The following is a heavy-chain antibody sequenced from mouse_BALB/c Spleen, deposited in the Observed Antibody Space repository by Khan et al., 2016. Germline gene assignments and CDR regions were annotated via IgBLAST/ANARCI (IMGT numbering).Heavy chain of an antibody. Sequence: VQLKESGPGLMKPSQSLSLTCTVTGYSITSDYAWNWIRQFPGNKLEWMGYIIYSGSTTYTPSLKSRISITRDTSKNKFFLKLNSVTIEDTATYYCASDGPDYAMDYWGQGTSVTVSS. CDR1: GYSITSDYA. J-gene: IGHJ4*01. D-gene: IGHD2-3*01. CDR2: IIYSGST. V-gene: IGHV3-2*02. CDR3: ASDGPDYAMDY.